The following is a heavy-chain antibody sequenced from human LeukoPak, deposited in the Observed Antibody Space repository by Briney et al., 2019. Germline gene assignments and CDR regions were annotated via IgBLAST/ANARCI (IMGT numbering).Heavy chain of an antibody. CDR3: SEGYFEPFDH. Sequence: PSETLSLTCNVSGVSVRTSHWTWIRQRPGKGLEWIGCLSYTGKTDYNPSLKSRVSISLGSSNNHFSLKLTSVTAADTAVYYCSEGYFEPFDHWGQGILVTVSS. CDR2: LSYTGKT. V-gene: IGHV4-59*02. D-gene: IGHD2/OR15-2a*01. CDR1: GVSVRTSH. J-gene: IGHJ4*02.